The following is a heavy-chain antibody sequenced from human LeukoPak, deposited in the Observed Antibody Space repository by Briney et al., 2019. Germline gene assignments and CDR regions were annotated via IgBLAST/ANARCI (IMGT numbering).Heavy chain of an antibody. D-gene: IGHD5-24*01. Sequence: PGGTLRLSCAASGFTFSSYGMHWVRQAPGKGLERVAVISYDGSNKYYADTVKGRFTISRDNSKNTLYLQMNSLRAEDTAVYYCAKPLETYYYYGMDLWGQGTTVTVSS. CDR3: AKPLETYYYYGMDL. CDR2: ISYDGSNK. CDR1: GFTFSSYG. J-gene: IGHJ6*02. V-gene: IGHV3-30*18.